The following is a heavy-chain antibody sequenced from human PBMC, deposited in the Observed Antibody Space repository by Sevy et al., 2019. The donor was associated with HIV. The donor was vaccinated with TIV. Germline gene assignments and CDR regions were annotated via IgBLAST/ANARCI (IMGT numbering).Heavy chain of an antibody. Sequence: GGSLRLSCAASGFTFGSYAMNWVRQAPGKGLEWVAVISYDGSHKYYADSVKGRFTIARDYPNNTLYLQMNSLRADDTAGYYCARDPGSSWSSFDYWGQGTLVTVSS. CDR3: ARDPGSSWSSFDY. J-gene: IGHJ4*02. V-gene: IGHV3-30-3*01. CDR1: GFTFGSYA. CDR2: ISYDGSHK. D-gene: IGHD6-13*01.